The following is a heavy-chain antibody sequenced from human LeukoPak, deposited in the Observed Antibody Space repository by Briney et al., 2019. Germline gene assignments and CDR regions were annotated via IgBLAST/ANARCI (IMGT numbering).Heavy chain of an antibody. CDR1: GYTFTGYY. CDR3: ARGRAGTPRDP. J-gene: IGHJ5*02. CDR2: INPNSGGT. Sequence: ASVKVSCKASGYTFTGYYMHWVRQAPGRGLEWMGWINPNSGGTNYAQKFQGRVTMTRDTSTSTVYMELSSLRSEDTAVYYCARGRAGTPRDPWGQGTLVTVSS. D-gene: IGHD6-13*01. V-gene: IGHV1-2*02.